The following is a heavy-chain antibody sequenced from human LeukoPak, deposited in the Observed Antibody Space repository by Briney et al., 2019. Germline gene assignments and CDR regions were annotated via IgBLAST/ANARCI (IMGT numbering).Heavy chain of an antibody. J-gene: IGHJ4*02. D-gene: IGHD4-17*01. V-gene: IGHV1-69*13. CDR2: IIPIFGTA. Sequence: ASVKVSCKASGGTFISYAISWVRQAPGQGLEWMGGIIPIFGTANYAQKFQGRVTITADESTSTAYMELSSLRSEDTAVYYCARDRNYGDYRGEFTYWGQGTLVTVSS. CDR1: GGTFISYA. CDR3: ARDRNYGDYRGEFTY.